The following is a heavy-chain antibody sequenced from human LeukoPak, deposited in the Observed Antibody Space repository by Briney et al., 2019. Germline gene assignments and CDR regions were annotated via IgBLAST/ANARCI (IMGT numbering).Heavy chain of an antibody. CDR2: IGGSGATI. D-gene: IGHD3/OR15-3a*01. CDR1: GFTFNSYA. V-gene: IGHV3-48*03. J-gene: IGHJ3*02. CDR3: ARDCRLSIFGLVGSKNAFDI. Sequence: PGGSLRLSCAASGFTFNSYAMHWVRQAPGKGLEWVSYIGGSGATIYYADSVKGPFTISRDNAKNSLYLQMNSLRAEDTAAYYCARDCRLSIFGLVGSKNAFDIWGQGTMVTVSS.